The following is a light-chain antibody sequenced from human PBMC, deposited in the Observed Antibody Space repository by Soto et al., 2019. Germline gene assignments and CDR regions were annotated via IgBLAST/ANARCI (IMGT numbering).Light chain of an antibody. V-gene: IGKV1-9*01. CDR1: QAISSY. Sequence: DIQLTQSPSFLSASVGDRVTITCRASQAISSYLTWYQQKPGKAPKLLIYAASTLQSGVPSRFSGSGSGTEFTLTISSLQPEDFATYYCQQLNSYPITFGQGTRLEIK. J-gene: IGKJ5*01. CDR2: AAS. CDR3: QQLNSYPIT.